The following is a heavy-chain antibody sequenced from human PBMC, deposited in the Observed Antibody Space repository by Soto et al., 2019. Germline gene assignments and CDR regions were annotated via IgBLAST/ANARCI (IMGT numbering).Heavy chain of an antibody. CDR3: ANTYYYDSSGYYSRGSSNAFDI. J-gene: IGHJ3*02. D-gene: IGHD3-22*01. CDR2: ISYDGSNK. Sequence: QVQLVESGGGVVQPGRSLRLSCAASGFTFSSYAMHWVRQAPGKGLEWVAVISYDGSNKYYADSVKGRFTISRDNSKNTLYLQMNRLRAEDTAVYYCANTYYYDSSGYYSRGSSNAFDIWGQGTMVTVSS. V-gene: IGHV3-30-3*01. CDR1: GFTFSSYA.